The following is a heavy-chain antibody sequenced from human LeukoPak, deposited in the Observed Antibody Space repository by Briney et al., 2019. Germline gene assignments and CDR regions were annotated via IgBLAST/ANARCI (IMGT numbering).Heavy chain of an antibody. V-gene: IGHV4-59*01. CDR2: IYYSGNT. J-gene: IGHJ4*02. CDR3: AGGVVAALDFDY. CDR1: GGSISSYY. D-gene: IGHD2-15*01. Sequence: SETLSLTCTVSGGSISSYYWSWIRQPPGKGLEWIGYIYYSGNTNYNPSLKSRVTISVDTSKNQFSLKLSSVTAADTAVYYCAGGVVAALDFDYWGQGTLVTVSS.